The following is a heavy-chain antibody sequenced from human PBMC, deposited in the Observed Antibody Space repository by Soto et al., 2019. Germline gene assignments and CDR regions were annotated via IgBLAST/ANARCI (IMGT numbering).Heavy chain of an antibody. CDR2: INADGSTI. CDR3: ARDRGYPDSFNI. V-gene: IGHV3-74*01. Sequence: GGSLRLSCAASGFNFGPCWMHWVRQAPGKGLEWISHINADGSTIVYADSVKGRFTISRDNAKNTLYLQMNSLRVEDTAVYYCARDRGYPDSFNIWGQGTRVTVSS. CDR1: GFNFGPCW. J-gene: IGHJ3*02. D-gene: IGHD3-10*01.